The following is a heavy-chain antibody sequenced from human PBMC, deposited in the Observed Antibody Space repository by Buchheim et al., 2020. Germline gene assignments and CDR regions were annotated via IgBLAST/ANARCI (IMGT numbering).Heavy chain of an antibody. CDR1: GFTFSSYA. V-gene: IGHV3-30-3*01. D-gene: IGHD6-19*01. J-gene: IGHJ4*02. CDR2: ISYDGSNK. CDR3: ARDSSGWSVPLDY. Sequence: QVQLAESGGGVVQPGRSLRLSCAASGFTFSSYAMHWVRQAPGKGLEWVAVISYDGSNKYYGDSVKGRFTISRDNSKNTLYLQMNSLRPEDTAVYYCARDSSGWSVPLDYWGQKTL.